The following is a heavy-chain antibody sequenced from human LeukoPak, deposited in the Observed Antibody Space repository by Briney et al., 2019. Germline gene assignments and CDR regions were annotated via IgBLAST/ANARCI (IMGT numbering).Heavy chain of an antibody. D-gene: IGHD3-22*01. CDR1: GGSISSYY. Sequence: SETLSLTCTVSGGSISSYYWSWIRQPAGKGLEWIGRIYTSGSTNYNPSFKSRVTMSVDTSKNQFSLKLNSVTAADAAVYYCAKSNGYGLIDIWGQGTMVTVSS. CDR2: IYTSGST. V-gene: IGHV4-4*07. J-gene: IGHJ3*02. CDR3: AKSNGYGLIDI.